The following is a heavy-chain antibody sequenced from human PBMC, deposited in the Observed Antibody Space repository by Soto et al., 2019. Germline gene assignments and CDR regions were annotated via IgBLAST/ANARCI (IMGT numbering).Heavy chain of an antibody. Sequence: QVHLVQSGAEVEKPGSSVKVSCQASGGPFSSYAISWVRQAPGQGLEWMGGLIPIFGTTNYAQEFQGRVTSTADESTSTAYMELSSLSSEDTAVYYCTRDRGRRYNDGRGYYYSAYWGQGTLVTVSS. CDR3: TRDRGRRYNDGRGYYYSAY. J-gene: IGHJ4*02. V-gene: IGHV1-69*01. CDR1: GGPFSSYA. D-gene: IGHD3-22*01. CDR2: LIPIFGTT.